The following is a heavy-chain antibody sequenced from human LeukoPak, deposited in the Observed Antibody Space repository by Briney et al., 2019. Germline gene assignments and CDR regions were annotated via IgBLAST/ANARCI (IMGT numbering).Heavy chain of an antibody. CDR2: ISSSSSTI. V-gene: IGHV3-48*04. CDR1: GFTFSSYS. Sequence: GGSLRLSCAASGFTFSSYSMNWVRQAPGKGLEWVSYISSSSSTIYYADSVKGRFTISRDNAKNSLYLQMNSLRAEDTAVYYCARVIVGATTGPNDDYWGQGTLVTVSS. CDR3: ARVIVGATTGPNDDY. J-gene: IGHJ4*02. D-gene: IGHD1-26*01.